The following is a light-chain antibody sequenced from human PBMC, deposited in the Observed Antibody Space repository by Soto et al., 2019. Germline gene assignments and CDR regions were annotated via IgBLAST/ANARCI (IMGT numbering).Light chain of an antibody. Sequence: IVLTQSPGTLSVSPGERATLSCRASQSVSSHYLAWYQQRPGQAPKILMYATSNRVTGIPDRFSGSGSGTDFTLTISRLEPDDFAVYFCQQYVASPTFGQGTKLVIK. V-gene: IGKV3-20*01. CDR3: QQYVASPT. CDR1: QSVSSHY. CDR2: ATS. J-gene: IGKJ2*01.